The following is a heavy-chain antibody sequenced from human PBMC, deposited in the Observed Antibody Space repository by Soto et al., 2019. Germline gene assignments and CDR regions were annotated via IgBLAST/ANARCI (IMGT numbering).Heavy chain of an antibody. CDR1: GLTFSSYS. CDR3: ARGSSNWAYYFDF. D-gene: IGHD6-13*01. V-gene: IGHV3-48*02. Sequence: PGGSLRLSCAASGLTFSSYSMNWVRQAPGKGLEWVSYITSSGTTVYYADSVRGRFTISRDNAKNSLYPQMNSLRDDDTAVYYCARGSSNWAYYFDFWGQGTLVTVSS. J-gene: IGHJ4*02. CDR2: ITSSGTTV.